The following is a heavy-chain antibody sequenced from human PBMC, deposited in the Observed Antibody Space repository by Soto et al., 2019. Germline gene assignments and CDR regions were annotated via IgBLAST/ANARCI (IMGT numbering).Heavy chain of an antibody. D-gene: IGHD6-13*01. J-gene: IGHJ4*02. CDR2: ISGSGGST. V-gene: IGHV3-23*01. Sequence: EVQLLESGGGLVQPGGSLRLSCAASGFTVSSSAMSWVRQAPGKGLEWVSAISGSGGSTYYADSVKGRFTISRDNSQKTLYLQMNSLRAEDTAVYYWAKDHGPGQQLGPPSDYWGQGTLVTVSS. CDR1: GFTVSSSA. CDR3: AKDHGPGQQLGPPSDY.